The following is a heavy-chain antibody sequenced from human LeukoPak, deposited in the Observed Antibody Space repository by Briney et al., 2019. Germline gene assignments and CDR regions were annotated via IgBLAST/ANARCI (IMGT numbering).Heavy chain of an antibody. CDR3: AKPPSSSSPYYYYYYMDV. V-gene: IGHV3-30*02. J-gene: IGHJ6*03. D-gene: IGHD6-6*01. CDR2: IRYDGSNK. CDR1: GFTFDDYG. Sequence: GGSLRLSCAASGFTFDDYGMSWVRQAPGKGLEWVAFIRYDGSNKYYADSVKGRFTISRDNSKNTLYLQMNSLRAEDTAVYYCAKPPSSSSPYYYYYYMDVWGKGTTVTVSS.